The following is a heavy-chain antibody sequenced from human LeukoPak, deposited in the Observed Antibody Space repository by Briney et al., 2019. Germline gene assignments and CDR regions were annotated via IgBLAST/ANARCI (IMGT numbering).Heavy chain of an antibody. J-gene: IGHJ6*02. CDR1: GFTFSGSA. CDR2: ISYDGNNK. V-gene: IGHV3-30-3*01. CDR3: ARDLSMYYNYGMDV. Sequence: GGSLKLSCAASGFTFSGSAMHWVRQAPGKGLEWVAVISYDGNNKYYADSVRGRFTTSRDNSKNTVSLQMDSLRAEDTAVYYCARDLSMYYNYGMDVWGQGTTVTVSS.